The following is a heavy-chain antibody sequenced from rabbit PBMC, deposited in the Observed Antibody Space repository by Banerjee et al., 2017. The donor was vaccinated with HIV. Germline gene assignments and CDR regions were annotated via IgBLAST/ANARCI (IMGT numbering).Heavy chain of an antibody. Sequence: QSLEESGGDLVKPGASLTLTCTASGFSFSNNYWICWVRQAPGKGLEWIACIDVGSNADTAYASWAKGRFTISKASWTTVTLQMTSLTAADTASYFCARDLAGVIGWNFNLWGPGTLVTVS. J-gene: IGHJ4*01. D-gene: IGHD4-1*01. CDR3: ARDLAGVIGWNFNL. CDR2: IDVGSNADT. CDR1: GFSFSNNYW. V-gene: IGHV1S40*01.